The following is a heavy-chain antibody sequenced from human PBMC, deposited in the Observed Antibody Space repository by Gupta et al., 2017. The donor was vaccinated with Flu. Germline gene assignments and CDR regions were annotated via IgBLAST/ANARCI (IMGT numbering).Heavy chain of an antibody. CDR2: IYFNGST. V-gene: IGHV4-39*01. J-gene: IGHJ5*02. CDR3: ARHPIYQCSSTTCYSGWFDP. D-gene: IGHD2-2*01. Sequence: GWIRQPPGKGLEWIGNIYFNGSTYYNPTLKSRVTISVDTSKNQFSLKLRSVTDADTAVYYCARHPIYQCSSTTCYSGWFDPWGQGTLVTVSS.